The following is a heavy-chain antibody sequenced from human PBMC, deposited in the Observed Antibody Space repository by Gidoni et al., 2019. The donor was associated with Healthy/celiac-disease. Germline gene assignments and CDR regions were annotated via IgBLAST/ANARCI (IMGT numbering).Heavy chain of an antibody. CDR3: ARDRCSGGSCYSLDY. Sequence: QLQLQESGPGLVKPSETLSLTCTVSGGSISSSSYYWGWIRQPPGKGLEWIGSIYYSGSTYYNPSLKSRVTISVDTSKNQFSLKLSSVTAADTAVYYCARDRCSGGSCYSLDYWGQGTLVTVSS. J-gene: IGHJ4*02. V-gene: IGHV4-39*07. D-gene: IGHD2-15*01. CDR2: IYYSGST. CDR1: GGSISSSSYY.